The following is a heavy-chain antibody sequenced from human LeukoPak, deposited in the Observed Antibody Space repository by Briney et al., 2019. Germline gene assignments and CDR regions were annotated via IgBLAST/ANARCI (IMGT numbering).Heavy chain of an antibody. CDR1: GFTFSSYS. D-gene: IGHD1-26*01. Sequence: GGSLRLSCAASGFTFSSYSMNWVRQAPGKGLEWVSSISSSSSYIYHADSVKGRFTISRDNAKNSLYLQMNSLRAEDTAVYYCARGELSSYFDYWGQGTLVTVSS. CDR2: ISSSSSYI. CDR3: ARGELSSYFDY. J-gene: IGHJ4*02. V-gene: IGHV3-21*01.